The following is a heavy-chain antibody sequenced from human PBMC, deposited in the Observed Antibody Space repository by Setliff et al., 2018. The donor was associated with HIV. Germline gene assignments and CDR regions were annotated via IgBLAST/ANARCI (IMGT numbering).Heavy chain of an antibody. V-gene: IGHV4-34*01. CDR2: INHSGST. Sequence: SETLSLTCAVYGGSFSGYYWSWIRQPPGKGLEWIGEINHSGSTNYNPSLKSRVTILVDTSKNQFSLKLSSVTAADTAVYYCARVSRGGSSPGWFDPWGQGTLVTVSS. CDR1: GGSFSGYY. J-gene: IGHJ5*02. CDR3: ARVSRGGSSPGWFDP. D-gene: IGHD6-6*01.